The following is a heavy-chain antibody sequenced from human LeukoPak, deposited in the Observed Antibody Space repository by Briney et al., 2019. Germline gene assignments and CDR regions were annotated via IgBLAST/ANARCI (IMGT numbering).Heavy chain of an antibody. D-gene: IGHD4/OR15-4a*01. J-gene: IGHJ4*02. V-gene: IGHV4-34*01. Sequence: SETLSLTCAIYGGSFSDYYWSWVRQPPGKGLEWIWEINHSGSTNYNPSLTSRVTMSLDTSKNQLSLKLSSVPAADTAVYFCARGPPRDFGASGFYYNYWGQGTRVTVSS. CDR3: ARGPPRDFGASGFYYNY. CDR1: GGSFSDYY. CDR2: INHSGST.